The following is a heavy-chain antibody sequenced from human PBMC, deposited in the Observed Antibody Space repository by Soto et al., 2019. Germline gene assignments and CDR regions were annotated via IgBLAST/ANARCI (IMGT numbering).Heavy chain of an antibody. D-gene: IGHD6-19*01. CDR2: INIDGSDT. J-gene: IGHJ4*02. CDR3: ARDQSVTGPSTFDY. Sequence: EVQLVESGGGLVQPGGSLRLSCAASRFTFRSYWMHWVRQVPGKGLEWLSRINIDGSDTIYADSVKGRFTISRDNAKNTGYLHMNSLSAEDTAVYFCARDQSVTGPSTFDYWGQGTLVTVSS. CDR1: RFTFRSYW. V-gene: IGHV3-74*01.